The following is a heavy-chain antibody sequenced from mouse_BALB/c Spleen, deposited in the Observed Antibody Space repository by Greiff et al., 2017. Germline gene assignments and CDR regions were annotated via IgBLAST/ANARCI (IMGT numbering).Heavy chain of an antibody. CDR1: GYTFTSYW. CDR3: TRSRTGFAY. Sequence: LQQPGSELVRPGASVKLSCKASGYTFTSYWMHWVKQRPGQGLEWIGNIYPGSGSTNYDEKFKSKATLTVDTSSSTAYMQVSSLTSEDSAVYYCTRSRTGFAYWGQGTLVTVSA. V-gene: IGHV1S22*01. CDR2: IYPGSGST. D-gene: IGHD4-1*01. J-gene: IGHJ3*01.